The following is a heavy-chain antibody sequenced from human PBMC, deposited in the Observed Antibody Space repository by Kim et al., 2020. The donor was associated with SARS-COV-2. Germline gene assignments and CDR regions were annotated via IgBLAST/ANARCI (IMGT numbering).Heavy chain of an antibody. CDR3: ARDAHGCASYLDFVD. V-gene: IGHV7-4-1*02. D-gene: IGHD3-16*01. CDR2: INTNTGNP. J-gene: IGHJ4*01. CDR1: GYTFTKFP. Sequence: ASVKVSCKASGYTFTKFPLIWVRQAPGQGLEWMGWINTNTGNPTYAQGFAGRFVFSLDTSVSTAFLQISGLEAEDTAIYYCARDAHGCASYLDFVD.